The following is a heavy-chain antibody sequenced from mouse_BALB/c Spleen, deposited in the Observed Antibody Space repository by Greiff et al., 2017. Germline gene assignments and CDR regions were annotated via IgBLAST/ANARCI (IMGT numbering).Heavy chain of an antibody. CDR2: ISTYSGNT. Sequence: QVQLKESGPELVRPALSVKITCKGSGYTFTDYAMHWVQQSHAKSLEWIGVISTYSGNTNYNQKFKGKATMTVDKSSSTAYMELARLTSEDSAIYYCASITTATDWYFDVWGAGTTVTVSS. CDR3: ASITTATDWYFDV. D-gene: IGHD1-2*01. V-gene: IGHV1-67*01. J-gene: IGHJ1*01. CDR1: GYTFTDYA.